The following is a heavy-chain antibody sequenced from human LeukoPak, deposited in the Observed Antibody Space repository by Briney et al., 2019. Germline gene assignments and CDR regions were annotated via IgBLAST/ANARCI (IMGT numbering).Heavy chain of an antibody. Sequence: PGGSLRLSCAASGFTFSSYSMNWVRQAPGKGLEWVSSISSSSSYIYYADSVKGRFTISRDNSKNTLYLQMNSLRAEDTAVYYCAKDLVGAAGLNLFYYYYYGMDVWGQGTTVTVSS. V-gene: IGHV3-21*01. D-gene: IGHD6-13*01. CDR3: AKDLVGAAGLNLFYYYYYGMDV. J-gene: IGHJ6*02. CDR1: GFTFSSYS. CDR2: ISSSSSYI.